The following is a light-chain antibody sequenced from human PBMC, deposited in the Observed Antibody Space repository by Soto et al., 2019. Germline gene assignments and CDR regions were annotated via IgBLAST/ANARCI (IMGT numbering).Light chain of an antibody. CDR3: QQRRIGLT. CDR2: DAS. V-gene: IGKV3-11*01. Sequence: EIVLTQSPATLSLSPGERATLSCRASQSINNYLAWYQQKPGQAPRPLIYDASNRATGIPARFSCSGSGTDFTLTISSLEPEDFAVYYCQQRRIGLTFGGGTKVEIK. CDR1: QSINNY. J-gene: IGKJ4*01.